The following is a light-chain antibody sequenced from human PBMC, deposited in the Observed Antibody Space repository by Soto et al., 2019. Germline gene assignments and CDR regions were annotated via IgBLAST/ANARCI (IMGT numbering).Light chain of an antibody. CDR3: IQTLQTPLT. J-gene: IGKJ4*01. CDR2: LAS. CDR1: QSLLHINGYNY. Sequence: DIVVTQSPLSLPVTPGEPASISCRSSQSLLHINGYNYLDWYLQKPGQSPQLXIYLASNRASGVPDRFSGSGSGTDFTLKISRVEAADFGVYYCIQTLQTPLTFGGGTKVDIK. V-gene: IGKV2-28*01.